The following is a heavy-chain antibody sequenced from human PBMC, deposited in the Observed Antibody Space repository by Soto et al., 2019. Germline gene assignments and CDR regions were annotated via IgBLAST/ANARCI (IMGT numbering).Heavy chain of an antibody. V-gene: IGHV3-30*18. Sequence: GGSLRLSCAASGFTFSSYGMHWVRQAPGKGLEWVAVISYDGSNKYYADSVKGRFTISRDNSKNTLYLQMNSLRAEDTAVYYCANGVYSSGPEDYFDYWGQGTLVTVSS. CDR3: ANGVYSSGPEDYFDY. CDR1: GFTFSSYG. CDR2: ISYDGSNK. D-gene: IGHD6-19*01. J-gene: IGHJ4*02.